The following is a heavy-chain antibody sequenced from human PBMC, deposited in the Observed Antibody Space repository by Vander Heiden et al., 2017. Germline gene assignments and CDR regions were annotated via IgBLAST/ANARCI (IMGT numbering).Heavy chain of an antibody. CDR1: GGSL. V-gene: IGHV4-34*01. CDR2: INHSGSS. CDR3: ARGRLRWSVGDGFDI. Sequence: AACLLKASETLDPTCAVNGGSLWGWCRRPPGKGLEWIGKINHSGSSNYNPSLKSRGTISVETSKNQFSLKLNSVTAADTDVYDCARGRLRWSVGDGFDIWGQGTMVTVSP. D-gene: IGHD4-17*01. J-gene: IGHJ3*02.